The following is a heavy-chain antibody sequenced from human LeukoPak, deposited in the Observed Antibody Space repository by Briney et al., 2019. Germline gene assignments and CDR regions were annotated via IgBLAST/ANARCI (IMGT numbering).Heavy chain of an antibody. CDR2: IYSGGST. Sequence: GSLRLSCAASGFTVSSNYMSWVRQAPGKGLEWVSVIYSGGSTYYADSVKGRFTISRDNSKNTLYLQMNSLRAEDTAVYYCARVRNGDYIDYWGQGTLVTVSS. J-gene: IGHJ4*02. CDR3: ARVRNGDYIDY. D-gene: IGHD1-1*01. V-gene: IGHV3-53*01. CDR1: GFTVSSNY.